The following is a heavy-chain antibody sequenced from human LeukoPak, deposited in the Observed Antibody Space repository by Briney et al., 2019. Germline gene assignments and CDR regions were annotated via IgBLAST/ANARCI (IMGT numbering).Heavy chain of an antibody. V-gene: IGHV3-48*01. CDR2: ISSSSSTI. J-gene: IGHJ4*02. Sequence: GGSLRLSCAASGFTFSSYSMNWVRQAPGKGLEWVSYISSSSSTIYYADSVKGRFTISRDNAKNSLYLQMNSLRAEDTAVYYCARRANYDFWSGYYIPEGFDYWGQGTLVTVSS. D-gene: IGHD3-3*01. CDR1: GFTFSSYS. CDR3: ARRANYDFWSGYYIPEGFDY.